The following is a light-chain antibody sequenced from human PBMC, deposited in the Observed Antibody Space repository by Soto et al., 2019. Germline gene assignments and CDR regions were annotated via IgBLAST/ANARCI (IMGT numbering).Light chain of an antibody. Sequence: IVMTDSPATLSVSPWEIATLSCRASQSVSSNLAWYQQKPGQAPRLLIYGASTRATGIPARFSGSGSGTEFTLTISSLQSEDFAVDYCQQYNNWPVTFGQATKVDIK. CDR3: QQYNNWPVT. V-gene: IGKV3-15*01. CDR1: QSVSSN. CDR2: GAS. J-gene: IGKJ1*01.